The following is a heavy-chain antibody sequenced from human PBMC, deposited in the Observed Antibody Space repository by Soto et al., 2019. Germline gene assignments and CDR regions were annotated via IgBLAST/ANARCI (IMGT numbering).Heavy chain of an antibody. CDR2: INHSGST. CDR1: GGSFSGYY. V-gene: IGHV4-34*01. CDR3: ARRRSTSYYYYMDV. J-gene: IGHJ6*03. D-gene: IGHD2-2*01. Sequence: SETLSLTCAVYGGSFSGYYWSWIRQPPGKGLEWIGEINHSGSTNYNPSLKSRVTISVDTSKNQFSLKLSSVTAADTAVYYCARRRSTSYYYYMDVWGKGTTVTVSS.